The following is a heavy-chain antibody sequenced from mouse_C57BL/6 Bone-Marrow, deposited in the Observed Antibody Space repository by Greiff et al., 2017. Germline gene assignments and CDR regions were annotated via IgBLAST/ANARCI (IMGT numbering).Heavy chain of an antibody. CDR1: GYTFTSYG. Sequence: VKLQESGAELARPGASVKLSCKASGYTFTSYGISWVKQSTGQGLEWIGESYPRSGNTYYNEKFKGKATLTADKSSSTAYMELRSLTSEDSAVYFCARGAYDPYYFDYWGKGTTLTVSS. CDR3: ARGAYDPYYFDY. V-gene: IGHV1-81*01. D-gene: IGHD2-3*01. CDR2: SYPRSGNT. J-gene: IGHJ2*01.